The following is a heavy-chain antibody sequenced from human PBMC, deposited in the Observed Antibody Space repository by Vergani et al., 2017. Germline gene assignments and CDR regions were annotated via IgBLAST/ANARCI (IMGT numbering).Heavy chain of an antibody. V-gene: IGHV1-18*01. CDR1: SHTFQTYG. J-gene: IGHJ3*01. CDR2: IRPYTGHT. CDR3: ARVAPSNSEVTPTAFDV. Sequence: QVQLVQSGAELKKPGASVSVSRKGSSHTFQTYGISWVRQAPGKGLEWMAWIRPYTGHTIYAQKFQDRVNMTADTSTNTAYMELRSLRPDDTAVYFCARVAPSNSEVTPTAFDVWGQGTMVTVSS. D-gene: IGHD1-1*01.